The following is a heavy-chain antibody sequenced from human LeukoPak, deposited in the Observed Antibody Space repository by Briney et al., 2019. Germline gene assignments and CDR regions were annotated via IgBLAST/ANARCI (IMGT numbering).Heavy chain of an antibody. Sequence: GGSLRLYCAASGFSVSSNYMTWVRQAQGKGLEWVSVIYSDGETYYADSVKGRFTISRDSSKNTLHLQMNSLRAEDTAVYYCARGIWLQLGYYFDYWGQGTLVTVSS. D-gene: IGHD5-12*01. V-gene: IGHV3-53*01. CDR3: ARGIWLQLGYYFDY. CDR2: IYSDGET. CDR1: GFSVSSNY. J-gene: IGHJ4*02.